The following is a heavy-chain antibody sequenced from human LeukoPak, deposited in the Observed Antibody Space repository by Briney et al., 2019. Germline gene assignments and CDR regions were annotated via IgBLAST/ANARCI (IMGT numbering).Heavy chain of an antibody. V-gene: IGHV3-23*01. CDR2: ISGRASST. CDR3: AKEVTYGSGPPGFSGMDV. J-gene: IGHJ6*02. D-gene: IGHD3-10*01. CDR1: GFTFSSYD. Sequence: PGGSLRLSCAASGFTFSSYDMTWVRQAPGKGLEWVSGISGRASSTYYAESVKGRFTISREHSKETLFLQMNSLRAEDTAIYYCAKEVTYGSGPPGFSGMDVWGQGATVTVSS.